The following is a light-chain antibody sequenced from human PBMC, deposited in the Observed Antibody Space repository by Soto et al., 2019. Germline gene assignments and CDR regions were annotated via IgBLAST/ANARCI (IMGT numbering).Light chain of an antibody. J-gene: IGKJ4*01. V-gene: IGKV3-11*01. CDR3: QQRSNWPLT. CDR2: DAS. CDR1: QSVRSY. Sequence: EIVLTQSPATLSLSPGERATLSCRASQSVRSYLAWYQQKTGQAPRLLIYDASNRAAGIPARFSGSGSGTDFTLTISSLEPEDFGVYYCQQRSNWPLTFGGGTKVEIK.